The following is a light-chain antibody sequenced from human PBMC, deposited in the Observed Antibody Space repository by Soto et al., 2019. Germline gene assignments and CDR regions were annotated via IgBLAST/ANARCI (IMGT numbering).Light chain of an antibody. CDR3: QQYNNWPPWT. Sequence: EIVMTQSPSTLSVSPGERATLSCRASQSVSSNLAWYQQKPGQSPRLLIYGASNRYTGIQARFSGSGSGTEFTLTISRLQSEDFALYYCQQYNNWPPWTFGQGTKVEIK. CDR1: QSVSSN. CDR2: GAS. V-gene: IGKV3-15*01. J-gene: IGKJ1*01.